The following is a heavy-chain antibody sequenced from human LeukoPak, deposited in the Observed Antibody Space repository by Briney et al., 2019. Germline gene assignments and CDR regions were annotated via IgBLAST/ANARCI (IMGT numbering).Heavy chain of an antibody. CDR2: ISTYNVNT. V-gene: IGHV1-18*01. J-gene: IGHJ4*02. CDR1: GYSFVLYG. Sequence: GASVKVSCKASGYSFVLYGISWGRQAPGQGPEWMGWISTYNVNTKYAEKFQGRVTMTTDTPTGTAYMELRSLRSDDTAVYYCARDEDYGIFVNVDYWGQGTLVTVSS. CDR3: ARDEDYGIFVNVDY. D-gene: IGHD4-17*01.